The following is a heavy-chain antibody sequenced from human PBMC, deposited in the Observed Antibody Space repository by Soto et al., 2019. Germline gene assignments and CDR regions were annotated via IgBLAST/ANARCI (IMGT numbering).Heavy chain of an antibody. V-gene: IGHV3-33*01. CDR2: IWYDGSKK. Sequence: QVQLVESGGGVVQPGRSLRLSCAASGFTFSSYGIHWVRQAPGKGLEWVAVIWYDGSKKYYGDSVKGRFAISRANSKNTLYLKMNSLRAEDTAVYYCAREGGAWNFDYWGQGTLVTVSS. CDR1: GFTFSSYG. D-gene: IGHD1-1*01. CDR3: AREGGAWNFDY. J-gene: IGHJ4*02.